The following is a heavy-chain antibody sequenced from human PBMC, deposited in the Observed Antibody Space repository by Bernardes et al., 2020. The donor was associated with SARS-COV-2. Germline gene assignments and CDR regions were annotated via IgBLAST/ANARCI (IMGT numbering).Heavy chain of an antibody. J-gene: IGHJ4*02. CDR2: IYYSGST. CDR3: AGRGSPPYY. Sequence: SETLSLTCTVSGGSISSSSYYWGWIRQPPGKGLEWIGSIYYSGSTYYNPSLKSRVTISVDTSKNQFSLKLSSVTAADTAVYYCAGRGSPPYYWDQGTLVTVSS. D-gene: IGHD3-16*01. V-gene: IGHV4-39*01. CDR1: GGSISSSSYY.